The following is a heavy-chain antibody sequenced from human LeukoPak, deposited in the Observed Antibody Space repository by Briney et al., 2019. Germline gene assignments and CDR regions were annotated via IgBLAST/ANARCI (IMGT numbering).Heavy chain of an antibody. CDR3: ASHGGL. CDR1: GFSFSSYG. J-gene: IGHJ4*02. CDR2: IWYDGSNK. Sequence: PGRSLRLSCAASGFSFSSYGMHWVRQAPGKGLEWVAVIWYDGSNKNYADSVKGRFAICRDNSKNTLYLQMNSLRVEDTAVYYCASHGGLWGQGTLVTVSS. V-gene: IGHV3-33*01. D-gene: IGHD5-12*01.